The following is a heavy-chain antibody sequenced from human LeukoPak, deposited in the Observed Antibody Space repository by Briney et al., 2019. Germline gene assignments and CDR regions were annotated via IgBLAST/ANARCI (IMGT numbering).Heavy chain of an antibody. J-gene: IGHJ4*02. D-gene: IGHD1-26*01. Sequence: SETLSLTCTVSGYSISSGYYWGWIRQPPGKGLEWIGSIYHSGSTYYNPSLKSRVTISVDTSKKQFSLKLSSVTAAHTAVYYCARDPSGSSNFDYWGQGTLVTVSS. V-gene: IGHV4-38-2*02. CDR1: GYSISSGYY. CDR3: ARDPSGSSNFDY. CDR2: IYHSGST.